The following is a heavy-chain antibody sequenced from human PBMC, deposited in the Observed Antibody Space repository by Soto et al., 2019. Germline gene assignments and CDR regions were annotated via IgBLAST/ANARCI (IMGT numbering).Heavy chain of an antibody. CDR3: AREWAATENCFYYYMDV. Sequence: QVQLVQSGAEVKKPGSSVKVSCKASGGTFSSYTISWVRQAPGQGLEWMGRIIPILGIANYAQKFQGRVTITADKSTSTAYMELSSLRSEDTAVYYCAREWAATENCFYYYMDVWGKGTTVTVSS. J-gene: IGHJ6*03. V-gene: IGHV1-69*08. CDR2: IIPILGIA. CDR1: GGTFSSYT. D-gene: IGHD2-15*01.